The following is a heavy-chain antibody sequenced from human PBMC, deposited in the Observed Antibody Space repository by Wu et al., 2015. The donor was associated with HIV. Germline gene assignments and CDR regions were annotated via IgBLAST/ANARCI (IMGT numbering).Heavy chain of an antibody. CDR2: ISAYNGNT. V-gene: IGHV1-18*01. Sequence: QVQLVQSGAEVKKPGSSVKVSCRASGYTFTSYGISWVRQAPGQGLEWMGWISAYNGNTNYAQKLQGRVTMTTDTSTSTAYMELRSLRSDDTAVYYCASSSGSGSLFAYFDYWGQGTLVTVSS. CDR1: GYTFTSYG. CDR3: ASSSGSGSLFAYFDY. J-gene: IGHJ4*02. D-gene: IGHD3-10*01.